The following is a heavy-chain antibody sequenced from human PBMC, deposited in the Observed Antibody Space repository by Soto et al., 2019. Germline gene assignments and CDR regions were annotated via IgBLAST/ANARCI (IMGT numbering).Heavy chain of an antibody. J-gene: IGHJ3*02. CDR3: ARDEAVAGTRGAFYI. Sequence: QVQLVKSGAEVKNPGASVKVSCKASGYTFTSYGISWVRQAPGQGIAWMGWISAYNGNTNYAQKLQVRVTMTTDTSTCTAYMEMRSLRSDATAVYYCARDEAVAGTRGAFYIWGQGTMVTVSS. CDR1: GYTFTSYG. D-gene: IGHD6-19*01. CDR2: ISAYNGNT. V-gene: IGHV1-18*01.